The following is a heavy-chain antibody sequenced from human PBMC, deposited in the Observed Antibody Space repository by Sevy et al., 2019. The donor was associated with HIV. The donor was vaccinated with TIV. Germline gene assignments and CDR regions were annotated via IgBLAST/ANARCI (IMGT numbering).Heavy chain of an antibody. CDR1: GGSISSSSSY. J-gene: IGHJ5*02. D-gene: IGHD2-15*01. CDR3: ARRFVVVAATWFDP. Sequence: SETLSLTCTVSGGSISSSSSYWGWIRQPPGKGLEWIGSIYYSGSTYYNPSLKSRVTISVDTSKNQFSLKLSSVTAADTAVYYCARRFVVVAATWFDPWGQGTLVTVSS. V-gene: IGHV4-39*01. CDR2: IYYSGST.